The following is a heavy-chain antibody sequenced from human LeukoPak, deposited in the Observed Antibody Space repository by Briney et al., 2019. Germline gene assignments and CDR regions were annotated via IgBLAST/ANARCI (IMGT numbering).Heavy chain of an antibody. V-gene: IGHV4-34*01. CDR1: GGSFSGYY. J-gene: IGHJ4*02. Sequence: PSETLSLTCAVYGGSFSGYYWSWIRQPPGKGLEWIGEINHSGSTNYNPSLKSRVTISVDTSKNQFSLKLSSVTAADTAVYYCARRYYGSGLKFDYWSQGTLVTVSS. D-gene: IGHD3-10*01. CDR2: INHSGST. CDR3: ARRYYGSGLKFDY.